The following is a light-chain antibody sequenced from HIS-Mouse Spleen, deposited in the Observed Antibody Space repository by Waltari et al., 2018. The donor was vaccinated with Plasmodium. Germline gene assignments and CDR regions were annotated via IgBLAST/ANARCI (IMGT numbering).Light chain of an antibody. CDR1: ISGVGSYNL. J-gene: IGLJ1*01. CDR2: EGS. Sequence: QSALTQPASVSGSPGRSLTISSTGTISGVGSYNLIHWYQQPPRKAPKLMIYEGSKRPSGVSNRCSGSKSGNTASLTISGLQAEDEADYYCCSYAGSSTYVFGTGTKVTVL. CDR3: CSYAGSSTYV. V-gene: IGLV2-23*01.